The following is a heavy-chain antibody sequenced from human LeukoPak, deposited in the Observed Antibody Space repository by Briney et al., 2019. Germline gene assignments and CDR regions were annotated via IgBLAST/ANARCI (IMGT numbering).Heavy chain of an antibody. CDR2: IIPVYRTA. D-gene: IGHD3-10*01. V-gene: IGHV1-69*06. Sequence: SVKVSCKASGYTFTSYGISWVRQAPGQGLEWMGGIIPVYRTADYAQKFQGRVTITADKSTSTAYMELSSLRSEDTAVYYCASRPYYSGSGYFYYYMDVWGKGTTVTVSS. CDR1: GYTFTSYG. CDR3: ASRPYYSGSGYFYYYMDV. J-gene: IGHJ6*03.